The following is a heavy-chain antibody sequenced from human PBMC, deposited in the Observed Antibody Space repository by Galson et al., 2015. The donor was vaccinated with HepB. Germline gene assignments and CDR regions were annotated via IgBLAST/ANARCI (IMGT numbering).Heavy chain of an antibody. Sequence: SLRLSCAASGFTFSSYSMNWVRQAPGKGLEWVSSISSSSTYIYYADSVEGRFTISRDNAKNSLYLQMNSLRAEDTAVYYCARGPGLEFDYRGQGTLVTVSS. CDR1: GFTFSSYS. D-gene: IGHD5/OR15-5a*01. J-gene: IGHJ4*02. CDR3: ARGPGLEFDY. CDR2: ISSSSTYI. V-gene: IGHV3-21*01.